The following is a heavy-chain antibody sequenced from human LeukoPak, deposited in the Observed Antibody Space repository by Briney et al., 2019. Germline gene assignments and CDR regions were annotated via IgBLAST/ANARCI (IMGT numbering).Heavy chain of an antibody. J-gene: IGHJ5*02. CDR3: AKTAKGSLPAYYYDP. Sequence: GASLRLSCVASGIAFSGDAMNWVRQAPGKGLEWVSGISGSGGSTYYADFVKGRFTISRDNSKNTLYLEMNSLIAEDTATYYCAKTAKGSLPAYYYDPWGQGTLVTVSS. D-gene: IGHD3-10*01. CDR2: ISGSGGST. CDR1: GIAFSGDA. V-gene: IGHV3-23*01.